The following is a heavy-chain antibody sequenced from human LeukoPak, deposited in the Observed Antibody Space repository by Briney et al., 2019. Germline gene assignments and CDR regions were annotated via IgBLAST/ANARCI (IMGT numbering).Heavy chain of an antibody. V-gene: IGHV4-34*01. CDR3: AREARGQLLYWFDP. Sequence: SETLSLTCAVYGGSFSGYYRRCIRQPPGKELEWIGEINHSGSTNSNPSLKSRVTISVDTSKNQFSLKLSSVTAADTAVYYCAREARGQLLYWFDPWGQGTLVTVSS. CDR1: GGSFSGYY. J-gene: IGHJ5*02. CDR2: INHSGST. D-gene: IGHD2-2*01.